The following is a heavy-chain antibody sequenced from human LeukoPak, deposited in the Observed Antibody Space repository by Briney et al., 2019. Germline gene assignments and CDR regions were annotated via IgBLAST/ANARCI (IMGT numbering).Heavy chain of an antibody. CDR1: GYTFTSYG. Sequence: ASVKVSCKASGYTFTSYGISWVRQAPGQGLEWMGRINPNSGGTNYAQKFQGRVTMTRDTSISTAYMELSRLRSDDTAVYYCARVSDYGGNGWGQGTLVTVSS. CDR2: INPNSGGT. V-gene: IGHV1-2*06. J-gene: IGHJ4*02. CDR3: ARVSDYGGNG. D-gene: IGHD4-23*01.